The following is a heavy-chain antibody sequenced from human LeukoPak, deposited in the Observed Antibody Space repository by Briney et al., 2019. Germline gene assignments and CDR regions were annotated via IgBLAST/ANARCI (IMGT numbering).Heavy chain of an antibody. CDR1: GGSISSGGYY. CDR2: IYYSGST. CDR3: ARGRDQRDYDFWGGYLAFDI. J-gene: IGHJ3*02. V-gene: IGHV4-31*03. D-gene: IGHD3-3*01. Sequence: PSETLSLTCTVSGGSISSGGYYWSWIRQHPGKGLEWIGYIYYSGSTYYNPSLKSRVTISVDTSKNQFSLKLSSVTAADTAVYYCARGRDQRDYDFWGGYLAFDIWGQGTMVTVSS.